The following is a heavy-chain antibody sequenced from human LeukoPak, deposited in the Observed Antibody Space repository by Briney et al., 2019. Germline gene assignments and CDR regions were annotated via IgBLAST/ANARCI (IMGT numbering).Heavy chain of an antibody. V-gene: IGHV3-74*01. CDR3: ARVKGSYSFDY. Sequence: GGYLRLSCAASGFTFTSYWMHWVRQAPGKGLVWVSRIKSDESTRDYADFVKGRFTISRDNAKNSLYLQMNSLRAEDTAVYYCARVKGSYSFDYWGQGTLVTVSS. J-gene: IGHJ4*02. CDR1: GFTFTSYW. CDR2: IKSDESTR. D-gene: IGHD3-10*01.